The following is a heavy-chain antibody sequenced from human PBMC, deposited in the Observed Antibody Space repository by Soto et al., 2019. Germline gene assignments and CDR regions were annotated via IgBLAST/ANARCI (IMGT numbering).Heavy chain of an antibody. J-gene: IGHJ4*02. V-gene: IGHV1-18*01. D-gene: IGHD3-3*01. Sequence: ASVKVSCKASGYTFTSYGISWVRQAPGQGLEWMGWISAYNGNTNYAQKLQGRVTMTTDTSTSTAYMELRSLRSDDTAVYYCARDRAQYDFWSGYYFDYWGQGPLVTVSS. CDR1: GYTFTSYG. CDR3: ARDRAQYDFWSGYYFDY. CDR2: ISAYNGNT.